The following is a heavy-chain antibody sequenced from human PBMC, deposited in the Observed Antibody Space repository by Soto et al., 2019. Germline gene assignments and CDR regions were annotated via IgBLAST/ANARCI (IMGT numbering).Heavy chain of an antibody. CDR1: GYTLTELY. Sequence: ASVKVSCKVSGYTLTELYMHWVRQAPGKGLERMGGFDPEDGETIYAQKLQGRATMTEDTSTDTAYMELSSLRSEETALYYCATEDRYYQPVMYWGQGTLVTVSS. D-gene: IGHD3-9*01. CDR2: FDPEDGET. V-gene: IGHV1-24*01. CDR3: ATEDRYYQPVMY. J-gene: IGHJ4*01.